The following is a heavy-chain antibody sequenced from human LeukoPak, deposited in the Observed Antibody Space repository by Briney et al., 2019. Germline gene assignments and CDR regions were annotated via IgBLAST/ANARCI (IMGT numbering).Heavy chain of an antibody. CDR2: ISPTGSTT. Sequence: GGSLRLSCTASGFSFSGHWMHWARQLPGKGLVWVSRISPTGSTTSYADSVKGRFTVSRDNAKNTLYLQVNNLRAEDTAVYYCARGPNSNWSGLDFRGQGTLLTVSS. CDR1: GFSFSGHW. D-gene: IGHD6-6*01. CDR3: ARGPNSNWSGLDF. J-gene: IGHJ4*02. V-gene: IGHV3-74*01.